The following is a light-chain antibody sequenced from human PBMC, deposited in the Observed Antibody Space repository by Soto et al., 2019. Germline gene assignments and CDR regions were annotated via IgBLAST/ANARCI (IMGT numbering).Light chain of an antibody. V-gene: IGKV3-15*01. CDR1: QSVRSS. CDR3: QHYDSLRWT. J-gene: IGKJ1*01. Sequence: EIVMTQSPVTLSVSPGEISTLFYMAIQSVRSSLAWYQQKPGQAPRLFIYDASTRATGIPARFSGSGSGTEFTLTISSLQSEDFAVYYCQHYDSLRWTFGLGTKVDI. CDR2: DAS.